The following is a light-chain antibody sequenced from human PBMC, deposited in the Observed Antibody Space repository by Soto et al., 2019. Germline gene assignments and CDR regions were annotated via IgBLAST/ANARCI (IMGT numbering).Light chain of an antibody. J-gene: IGLJ2*01. CDR1: TGPVTSSNY. V-gene: IGLV7-46*01. Sequence: QAVVTQEPSLTVSPGGTVTLTFGSSTGPVTSSNYPFWFQQKPGQAPRTLIYDTSNKHSWTPARFSGSLRGGKAALTLSGAQPEDEADYYCLVSYSGEGSFGGGTKLTVL. CDR3: LVSYSGEGS. CDR2: DTS.